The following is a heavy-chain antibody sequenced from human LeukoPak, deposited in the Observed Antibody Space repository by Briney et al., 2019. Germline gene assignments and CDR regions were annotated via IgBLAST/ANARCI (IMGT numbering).Heavy chain of an antibody. J-gene: IGHJ3*01. Sequence: GGSLRLSCAVSGFTFSSYEMNWVRQAPGKGLEWVSYISSRGTTTYYADSVKGRFTISRDNPKRSLYLQMNSLRAEDTAVYYCARRTFPNDAFDVWGQGTVVTVSS. D-gene: IGHD1-7*01. CDR2: ISSRGTTT. CDR3: ARRTFPNDAFDV. V-gene: IGHV3-48*03. CDR1: GFTFSSYE.